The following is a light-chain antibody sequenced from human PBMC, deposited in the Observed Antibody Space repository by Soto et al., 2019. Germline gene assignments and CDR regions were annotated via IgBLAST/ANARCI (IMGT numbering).Light chain of an antibody. CDR3: SSFASSNPWV. V-gene: IGLV2-8*01. CDR1: SSDVGAYTY. CDR2: EVT. J-gene: IGLJ3*02. Sequence: SALTQPPSASGSPGQSVTIACTGTSSDVGAYTYVSWYPQHAGKAPKLVIYEVTKRPSGVPDRFSGSKSANTASLTVSGLQAEDEADYYCSSFASSNPWVFGGGTKVTVL.